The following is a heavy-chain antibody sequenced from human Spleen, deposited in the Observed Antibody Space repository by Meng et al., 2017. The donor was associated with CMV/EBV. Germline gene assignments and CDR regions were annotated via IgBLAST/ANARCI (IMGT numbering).Heavy chain of an antibody. CDR1: GFTFREFG. CDR2: ISFDGNDK. CDR3: ARDLNEYYYDTSGFQY. J-gene: IGHJ4*02. D-gene: IGHD3-22*01. Sequence: GGSLRLSCEASGFTFREFGLHWVRQAPGKGLAWVALISFDGNDKNYADSVKGRFTVSRDNSKNTLYLEMNSLRDEDTAIYFCARDLNEYYYDTSGFQYWGQGTLVTVSS. V-gene: IGHV3-30-3*01.